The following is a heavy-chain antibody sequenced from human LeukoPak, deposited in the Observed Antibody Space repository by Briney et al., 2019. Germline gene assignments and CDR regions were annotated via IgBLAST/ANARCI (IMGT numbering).Heavy chain of an antibody. CDR2: KQFDGSTT. V-gene: IGHV3-30*02. J-gene: IGHJ5*02. CDR3: ARGDIADP. CDR1: GFTFSTYG. Sequence: PGGSLRLSCAASGFTFSTYGMHWVRQAPGKGLECVAFKQFDGSTTFYADSVKGRFTISRDNSKSTVYLQMNSLKTDDTAVYYCARGDIADPWGQGTLVTVSS. D-gene: IGHD2-15*01.